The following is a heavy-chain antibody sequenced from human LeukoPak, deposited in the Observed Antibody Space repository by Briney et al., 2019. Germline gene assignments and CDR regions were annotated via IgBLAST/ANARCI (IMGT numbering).Heavy chain of an antibody. Sequence: SETLSLTCTVSGGSISSSSYYWGWIRQPPGKGLEWIGSIYYSGSTNYNPSLKSRVTISVDTSKNQFSLKLSSVTAADTAVYYCARGGPPYFDYWGQGTLVTVSS. CDR1: GGSISSSSYY. V-gene: IGHV4-39*07. CDR2: IYYSGST. CDR3: ARGGPPYFDY. J-gene: IGHJ4*02.